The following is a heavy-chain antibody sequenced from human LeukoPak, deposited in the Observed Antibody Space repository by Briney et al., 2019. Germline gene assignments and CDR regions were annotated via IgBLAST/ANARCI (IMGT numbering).Heavy chain of an antibody. CDR1: GFTFSSYG. CDR2: TWYDGGNK. CDR3: ARGGHCSTTSCSNYDGMDV. J-gene: IGHJ6*02. D-gene: IGHD2-2*01. V-gene: IGHV3-33*01. Sequence: PGRSLRLSCAASGFTFSSYGMHWVRQAPGKGLEWVAATWYDGGNKYYADSVKGRFTISRDNSKNTLFLQMNSLRAEDTAVYFCARGGHCSTTSCSNYDGMDVWGQGTTLTVSS.